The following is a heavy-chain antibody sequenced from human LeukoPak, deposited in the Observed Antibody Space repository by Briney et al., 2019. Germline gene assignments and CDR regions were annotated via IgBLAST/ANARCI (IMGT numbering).Heavy chain of an antibody. CDR2: ISGSGGSA. CDR1: GFTFSSSA. D-gene: IGHD4-23*01. CDR3: AKDRVTTVVTQLDY. V-gene: IGHV3-23*01. Sequence: GGSLRLSCAASGFTFSSSAMSWVRQAPGKGLEWVSAISGSGGSAYYADSVKGRFTISRDNSRNTLYLQMNSLRAEDTAVCYCAKDRVTTVVTQLDYWGQGTLVTVSS. J-gene: IGHJ4*02.